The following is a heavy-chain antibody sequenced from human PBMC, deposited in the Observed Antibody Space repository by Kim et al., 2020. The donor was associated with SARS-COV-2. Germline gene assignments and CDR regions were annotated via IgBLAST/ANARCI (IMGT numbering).Heavy chain of an antibody. CDR3: ARQKFGSGYELGLVFDY. CDR1: GYSFTSYW. CDR2: IDPSDSYT. Sequence: GESLKISCKGSGYSFTSYWISWVRQMPGKGLEWMGRIDPSDSYTNYSPSFQGHVTISADKSISTAYLQWSSLKASDTAMYYCARQKFGSGYELGLVFDYWGQGTLVTVSS. J-gene: IGHJ4*02. V-gene: IGHV5-10-1*01. D-gene: IGHD3-22*01.